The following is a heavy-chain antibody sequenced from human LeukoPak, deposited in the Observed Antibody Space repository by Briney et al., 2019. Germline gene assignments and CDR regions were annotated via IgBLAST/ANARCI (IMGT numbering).Heavy chain of an antibody. D-gene: IGHD5-18*01. V-gene: IGHV4-4*07. CDR2: FYSSGGT. Sequence: PSETLSLTCSVSGGSINDYYWNWIRQPAGKGLEWIGRFYSSGGTYYNPSLKSPVSISVDKSKNQFSLKLSSVTAADTAAYYCARGSFGHFDGCGQGTLVTVSS. CDR1: GGSINDYY. J-gene: IGHJ4*02. CDR3: ARGSFGHFDG.